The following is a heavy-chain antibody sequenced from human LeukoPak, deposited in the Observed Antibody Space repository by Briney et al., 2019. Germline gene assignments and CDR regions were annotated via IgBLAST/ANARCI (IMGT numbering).Heavy chain of an antibody. CDR3: AKSRSPGLYYGMAV. CDR2: ISYDGTII. J-gene: IGHJ6*02. CDR1: GFTFSNYA. V-gene: IGHV3-30*18. Sequence: AGSLRLSCVPSGFTFSNYAMHWVRHAPAKGLEWVAAISYDGTIIYYADSVKARFTISRDTSKNTLLPQADSLRPEAPAMYHCAKSRSPGLYYGMAVWGQGATVIVSS. D-gene: IGHD7-27*01.